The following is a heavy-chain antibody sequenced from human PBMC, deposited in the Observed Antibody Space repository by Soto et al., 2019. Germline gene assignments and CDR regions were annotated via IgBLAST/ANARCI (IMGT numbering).Heavy chain of an antibody. Sequence: SVKVSCKASGGTFSSYAISWVRQAPGQGLEWMGGIIPIFGTANYAQKFQGRVTITADESTSTAYMELSSLRSEDTAVYYCARSRASSGYYAFDIWGRGPMVTVSS. V-gene: IGHV1-69*13. D-gene: IGHD3-22*01. CDR2: IIPIFGTA. CDR1: GGTFSSYA. J-gene: IGHJ3*02. CDR3: ARSRASSGYYAFDI.